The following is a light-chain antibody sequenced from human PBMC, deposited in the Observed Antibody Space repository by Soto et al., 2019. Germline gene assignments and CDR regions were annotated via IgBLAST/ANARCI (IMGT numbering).Light chain of an antibody. CDR3: QQSGSSPWT. Sequence: EIVLTQSPATLSLSPGEGATLSCRASESVASNYLAWYQQRPGQAPRLLIYAASSRATGIPDRISGSGSGTDFTLTINRLEPEDFAVYYCQQSGSSPWTFGQGPTPDIK. CDR2: AAS. J-gene: IGKJ1*01. V-gene: IGKV3-20*01. CDR1: ESVASNY.